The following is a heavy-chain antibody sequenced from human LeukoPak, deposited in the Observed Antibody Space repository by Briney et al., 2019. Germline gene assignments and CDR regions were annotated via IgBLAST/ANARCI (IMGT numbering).Heavy chain of an antibody. J-gene: IGHJ4*02. V-gene: IGHV3-66*01. Sequence: GGSLRLSCAASGFTISSSYMSWVRQVPGKGLEWVSCIYGADTIYYADFVKDRFTISRDSNRNILYLQMNSLRADDTAVYCCARGARGAYFDYWGQGTLVTVSS. D-gene: IGHD4/OR15-4a*01. CDR1: GFTISSSY. CDR2: IYGADTI. CDR3: ARGARGAYFDY.